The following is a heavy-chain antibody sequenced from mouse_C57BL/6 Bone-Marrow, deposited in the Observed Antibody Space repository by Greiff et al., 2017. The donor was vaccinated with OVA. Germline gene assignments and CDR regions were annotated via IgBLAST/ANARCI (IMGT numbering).Heavy chain of an antibody. CDR2: IYPRCGNT. CDR1: GYTFTSYG. J-gene: IGHJ2*01. V-gene: IGHV1-81*01. Sequence: QVQLQQSGAELARPGASVKLSCKASGYTFTSYGISWVKQRTGKGLEWIGEIYPRCGNTYYNEQFKGKATLTADKSSSTAYMELRSLTSEDSAVYFCARRNGVDYWGQGTTLTVSS. CDR3: ARRNGVDY.